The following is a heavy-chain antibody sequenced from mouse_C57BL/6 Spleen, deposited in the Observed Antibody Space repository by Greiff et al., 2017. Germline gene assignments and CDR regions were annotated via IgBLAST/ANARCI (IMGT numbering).Heavy chain of an antibody. V-gene: IGHV1-76*01. J-gene: IGHJ2*01. Sequence: VQLVESGAELVRPGASVKLSCKASGYTFTDYYINWVKQRPGQGLEWIARIYPGSGNTYYNEKFKGKATLTAEKSSSTAYMQLSSLTSEDSAVYFGARNPWDYWGQGTTLTVSS. CDR3: ARNPWDY. CDR1: GYTFTDYY. CDR2: IYPGSGNT.